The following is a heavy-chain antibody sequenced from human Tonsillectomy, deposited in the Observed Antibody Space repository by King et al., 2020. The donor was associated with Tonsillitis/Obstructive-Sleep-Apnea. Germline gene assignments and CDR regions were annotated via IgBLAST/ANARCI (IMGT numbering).Heavy chain of an antibody. Sequence: VQLVESGAEVKKPGESLKISCKGSGYMFTSYWIGWVRQMPGKGLEWMGIIYPGDSDTRYSPSFQGQVTISVDNSISTAFLQWSSLKASDTAMYYCAREGGQGVIPNWFDPWGQGTLVTVSS. CDR1: GYMFTSYW. D-gene: IGHD3-16*02. V-gene: IGHV5-51*01. J-gene: IGHJ5*02. CDR2: IYPGDSDT. CDR3: AREGGQGVIPNWFDP.